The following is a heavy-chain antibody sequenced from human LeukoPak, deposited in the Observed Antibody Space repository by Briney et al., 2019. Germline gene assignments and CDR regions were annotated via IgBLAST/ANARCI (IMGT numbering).Heavy chain of an antibody. Sequence: SETLSLTCTVSGGSLSSGRYYWSWIRQPAGKGLEWLGRIYTSGSTNYNPSLKSRVTISVDTSKNQVSLKLSSVTAADTAVYYCARESIVVVPAADTDIWGQGTMVTVSS. D-gene: IGHD2-2*01. CDR1: GGSLSSGRYY. CDR2: IYTSGST. V-gene: IGHV4-61*02. J-gene: IGHJ3*02. CDR3: ARESIVVVPAADTDI.